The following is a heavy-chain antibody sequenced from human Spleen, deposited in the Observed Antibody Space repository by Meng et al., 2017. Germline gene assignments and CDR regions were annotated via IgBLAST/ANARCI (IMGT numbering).Heavy chain of an antibody. V-gene: IGHV3-23*01. CDR2: ISGTSGNT. D-gene: IGHD2-15*01. J-gene: IGHJ5*02. CDR3: AKELGCSGGSCYSRWFDP. CDR1: GFTFSNYA. Sequence: ESLKISCAASGFTFSNYAMTWVRQAAGKGLEWVSVISGTSGNTYYVDSVKGRFTISRDNSKNPLYLQLNSLRAEDTAVYYCAKELGCSGGSCYSRWFDPWGQGTLVTVSS.